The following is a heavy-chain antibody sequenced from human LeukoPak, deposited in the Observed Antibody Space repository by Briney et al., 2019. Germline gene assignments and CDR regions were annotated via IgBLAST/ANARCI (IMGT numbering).Heavy chain of an antibody. Sequence: SETLSLTCAAYGGSFSGYYWSWIRQPPGKGLEWIGEINHSGSTNYNPSLKSRVTISVDTSKNQFSLKLSSVTAADTAVYYCARGRRRYYYDSSGHLDYWGQGTLVTVSS. D-gene: IGHD3-22*01. V-gene: IGHV4-34*01. J-gene: IGHJ4*02. CDR2: INHSGST. CDR1: GGSFSGYY. CDR3: ARGRRRYYYDSSGHLDY.